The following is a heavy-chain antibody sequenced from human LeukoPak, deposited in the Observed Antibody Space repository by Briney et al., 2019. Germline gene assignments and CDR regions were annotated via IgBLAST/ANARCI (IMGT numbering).Heavy chain of an antibody. V-gene: IGHV1-2*02. D-gene: IGHD2-2*01. CDR2: INPNSGGT. CDR1: GYTFTGYY. CDR3: ARYPAAMNAFDI. Sequence: ASVKVSCKASGYTFTGYYMHWVRQAPGQGLEWMGWINPNSGGTNYAQKFQGRVTMTRDTSISTAYMELSRLRSDDTAVYYCARYPAAMNAFDIWGQGTMVTVSS. J-gene: IGHJ3*02.